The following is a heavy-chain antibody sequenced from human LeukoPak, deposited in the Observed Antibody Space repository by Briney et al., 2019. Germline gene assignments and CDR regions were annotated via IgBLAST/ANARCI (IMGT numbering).Heavy chain of an antibody. CDR2: ISGSGSAT. Sequence: GGSLRLSCAASGFTFSNYGMSWVRQAPGKGLEWVSTISGSGSATYNAGSVKGRFTTSRDNSNNTLYLQMNSLRAEDTPVYYCAKTEAPAAIRAGSDYWGQGTLVTVSS. J-gene: IGHJ4*02. V-gene: IGHV3-23*01. CDR1: GFTFSNYG. CDR3: AKTEAPAAIRAGSDY. D-gene: IGHD2-2*02.